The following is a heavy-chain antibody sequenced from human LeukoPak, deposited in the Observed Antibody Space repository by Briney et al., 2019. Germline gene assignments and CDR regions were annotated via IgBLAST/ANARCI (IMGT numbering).Heavy chain of an antibody. CDR1: GGSFSGYY. J-gene: IGHJ3*02. CDR2: INHSGSA. Sequence: PSETLSLTCAVYGGSFSGYYWSWIRQPPGKGLEWIGEINHSGSANYNPSLKSRVTISVDTSKNQFSLKLSSVTAADTAVYYCARQEWLARADAFDIWGRGTMVTVSS. CDR3: ARQEWLARADAFDI. D-gene: IGHD6-19*01. V-gene: IGHV4-34*01.